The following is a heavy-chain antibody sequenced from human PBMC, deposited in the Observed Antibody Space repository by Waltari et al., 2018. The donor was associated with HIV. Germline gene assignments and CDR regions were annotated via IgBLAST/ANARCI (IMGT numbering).Heavy chain of an antibody. J-gene: IGHJ4*02. Sequence: QVQLQESGPGLVKPSETLSLTCSVSGYSIESGDYWCWCRQPPGKALEWIGRSLHSGHTYYNPSLKSRLTISLDTAKNQVSLKLSSVTAADTAVYYCASGSRRGHSHGIDYWGQGTLVTVSS. CDR1: GYSIESGDY. V-gene: IGHV4-38-2*01. D-gene: IGHD5-18*01. CDR2: SLHSGHT. CDR3: ASGSRRGHSHGIDY.